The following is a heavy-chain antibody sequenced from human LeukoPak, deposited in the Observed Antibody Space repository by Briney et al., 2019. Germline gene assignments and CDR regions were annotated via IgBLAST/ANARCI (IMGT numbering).Heavy chain of an antibody. D-gene: IGHD2-21*01. V-gene: IGHV3-23*01. CDR3: ARPGGHWSSSPFDY. J-gene: IGHJ4*02. CDR2: ISGGGGNT. CDR1: GFTFSSYA. Sequence: QPGGSLRLSCAASGFTFSSYAMSWVRQAPGKGLEWVSGISGGGGNTYNADSVKGRLTRSRDNSKNTRYLHMNSLRAEDTAVYYCARPGGHWSSSPFDYWGQGTLVTVSS.